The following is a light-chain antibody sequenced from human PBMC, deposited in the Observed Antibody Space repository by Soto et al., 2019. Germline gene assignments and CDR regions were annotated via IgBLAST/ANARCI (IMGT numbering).Light chain of an antibody. Sequence: QAVVTQEPSLTVSPGGTVTLTCASSTGAVTSGYYPNWFQQKPGQAPRALIYSTSNTHSWTPARFSGSLLGGKAALTLSGVQPEDEDEYYCLLYYGGAVFGGGTKLTVL. CDR3: LLYYGGAV. V-gene: IGLV7-43*01. J-gene: IGLJ2*01. CDR1: TGAVTSGYY. CDR2: STS.